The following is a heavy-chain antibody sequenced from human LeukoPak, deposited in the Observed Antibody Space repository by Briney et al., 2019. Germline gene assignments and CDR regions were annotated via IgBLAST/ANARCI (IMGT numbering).Heavy chain of an antibody. J-gene: IGHJ5*02. CDR1: GYSISSGYY. D-gene: IGHD2-15*01. Sequence: PSETLFLTCAVSGYSISSGYYWGWIRQPPGKGLEWIGTIYHSGSTYYNPSLKSRVTISVDTSKNQFSLKLNSVTAADTAVYYCASLCSDGSCYLESGWFDPWGQGTLVTVSS. CDR2: IYHSGST. V-gene: IGHV4-38-2*01. CDR3: ASLCSDGSCYLESGWFDP.